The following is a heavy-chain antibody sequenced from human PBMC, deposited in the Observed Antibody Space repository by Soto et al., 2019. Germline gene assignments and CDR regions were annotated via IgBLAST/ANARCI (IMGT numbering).Heavy chain of an antibody. CDR3: ARIYSLSDSSGYHHPFDY. V-gene: IGHV4-30-4*01. Sequence: SETLSLTVTVSNVSMDRRYRYWTWIRKSTGRAHEWIGHFYHSGSSCYNPSLRSRASIANDLSKNQFFLELSSVTGADTAVYLCARIYSLSDSSGYHHPFDYWRQGTPVTVS. D-gene: IGHD3-22*01. J-gene: IGHJ4*02. CDR2: FYHSGSS. CDR1: NVSMDRRYRY.